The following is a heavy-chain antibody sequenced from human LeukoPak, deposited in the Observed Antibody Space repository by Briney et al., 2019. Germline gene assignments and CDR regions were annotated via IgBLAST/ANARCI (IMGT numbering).Heavy chain of an antibody. Sequence: GGSLRLSCAASGLTFSSYGMRWVREAPGKGLEWVSTISNSDYSTYYADSVKGRFTISRANSENTLYLQMNNLRAEDTAVYYCAKATGYLLWGQGTLVTVSS. D-gene: IGHD1-14*01. CDR3: AKATGYLL. J-gene: IGHJ4*02. CDR2: ISNSDYST. CDR1: GLTFSSYG. V-gene: IGHV3-23*01.